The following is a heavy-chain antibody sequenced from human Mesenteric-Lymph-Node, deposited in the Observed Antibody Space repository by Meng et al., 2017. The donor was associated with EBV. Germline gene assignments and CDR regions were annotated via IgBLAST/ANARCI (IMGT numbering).Heavy chain of an antibody. J-gene: IGHJ5*02. CDR2: MNHDGRA. CDR1: GESFSDSY. CDR3: ARLVVDPIDNWFDP. D-gene: IGHD2-15*01. V-gene: IGHV4-34*01. Sequence: GSLNPSAPLSPICTFYGESFSDSYWSWIRQPPGKGPQWIGEMNHDGRANYNPSLKSRVSMSVDTSKNQLSLKLSSVTAADTAIYYCARLVVDPIDNWFDPWGQGTLVTVSS.